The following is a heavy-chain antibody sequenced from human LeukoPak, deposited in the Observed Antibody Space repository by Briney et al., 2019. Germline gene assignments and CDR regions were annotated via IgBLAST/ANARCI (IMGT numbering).Heavy chain of an antibody. V-gene: IGHV3-23*01. CDR2: FTGRPGRT. Sequence: GGSLRLSCETSGLTYTNYAMSWVRQAPGKGLEWLSAFTGRPGRTYYADSVRGRFTISRDTSKNTLFLEMSSLRVEDTAIYFCAQDHLLCTSTSCYIVYFDSWGQGTLVTVSS. CDR1: GLTYTNYA. CDR3: AQDHLLCTSTSCYIVYFDS. J-gene: IGHJ4*02. D-gene: IGHD2-2*02.